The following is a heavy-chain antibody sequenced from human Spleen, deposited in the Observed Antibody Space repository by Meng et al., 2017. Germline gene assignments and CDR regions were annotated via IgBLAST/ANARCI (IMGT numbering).Heavy chain of an antibody. CDR2: IDHHGNT. D-gene: IGHD6-19*01. V-gene: IGHV4-34*01. CDR1: GGSFSGYS. CDR3: SRGRGRSSGSGHYYYYGVDV. J-gene: IGHJ6*02. Sequence: GSLRLSCAVSGGSFSGYSWTWIRQPPGKGLEWIGEIDHHGNTNYNPSLKGRVTISIDMSKNQFSLKLNSVTAADTALFYCSRGRGRSSGSGHYYYYGVDVWGQGTTVTVSS.